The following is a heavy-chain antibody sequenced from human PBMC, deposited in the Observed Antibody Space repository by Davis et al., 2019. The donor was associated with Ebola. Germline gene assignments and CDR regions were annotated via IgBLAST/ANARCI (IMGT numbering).Heavy chain of an antibody. CDR1: GGSLSNYY. V-gene: IGHV4-34*01. CDR2: ISHSGST. J-gene: IGHJ6*02. CDR3: ARHSHYGMDV. Sequence: SETLSLTCAVYGGSLSNYYWSWIRQPPGKGLEWIGEISHSGSTNYNPSLKSRVTISIDTSRNQFSLKMSSVTAADTAVYYCARHSHYGMDVWGQGTTVTVSS.